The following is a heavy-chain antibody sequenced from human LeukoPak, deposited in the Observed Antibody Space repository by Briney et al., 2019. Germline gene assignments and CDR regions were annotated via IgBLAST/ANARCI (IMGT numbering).Heavy chain of an antibody. CDR2: IRYDGSNK. D-gene: IGHD7-27*01. CDR3: ARAGLGKGVWFDP. V-gene: IGHV3-30*02. Sequence: PGGSLRLSCAASGFTFSSYGMHWVRQAPGKGLEWVAFIRYDGSNKYYADSVKGRFTISRDNSKNTLYLQMNSLRAEDTAVYYCARAGLGKGVWFDPWGQGTLVTVSS. J-gene: IGHJ5*02. CDR1: GFTFSSYG.